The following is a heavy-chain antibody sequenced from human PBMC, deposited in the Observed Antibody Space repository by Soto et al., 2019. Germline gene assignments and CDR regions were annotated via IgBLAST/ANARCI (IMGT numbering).Heavy chain of an antibody. Sequence: EVQLLESGGGLVQPGGSLRLSCAASGFTFSTYAMTWVRQAPGKGLEWVSAISGTGGSTYFADSVKGRFTISRDNSKNTVYLQMNSLRAEDTAVDYCAKGIAAAVPNWFDPWGQGTRVTVSS. D-gene: IGHD6-13*01. CDR3: AKGIAAAVPNWFDP. CDR2: ISGTGGST. CDR1: GFTFSTYA. V-gene: IGHV3-23*01. J-gene: IGHJ5*02.